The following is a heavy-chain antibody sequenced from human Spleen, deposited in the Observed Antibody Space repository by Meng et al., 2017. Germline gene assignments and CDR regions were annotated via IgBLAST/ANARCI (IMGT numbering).Heavy chain of an antibody. D-gene: IGHD6-13*01. CDR3: ARNWAASGDY. CDR2: INPDGTTA. CDR1: GFTFSSYW. V-gene: IGHV3-74*01. J-gene: IGHJ4*02. Sequence: ESLKISCAASGFTFSSYWMHWVRQAPGKGLVWVSRINPDGTTANYADSVKGRFTISRDNAKNTLYLQMNSLRAEDTAVYYCARNWAASGDYWGQGTLVTGSS.